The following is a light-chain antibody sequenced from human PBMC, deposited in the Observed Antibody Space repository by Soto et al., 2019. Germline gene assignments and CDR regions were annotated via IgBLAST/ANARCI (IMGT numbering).Light chain of an antibody. CDR3: CSYAGSQTYV. V-gene: IGLV2-23*01. CDR2: EGS. Sequence: QSALAQPASVSGSPGQSITISCTGTSSDVGSYNLVSWYQQHPGKAPKLMIYEGSKRPSGVSNRFSGSKSGNTASLTISGLQAEDEADYYCCSYAGSQTYVFGTGTTVTVL. CDR1: SSDVGSYNL. J-gene: IGLJ1*01.